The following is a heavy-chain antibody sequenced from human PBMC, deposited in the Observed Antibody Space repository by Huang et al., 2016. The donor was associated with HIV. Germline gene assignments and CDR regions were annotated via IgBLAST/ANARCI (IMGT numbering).Heavy chain of an antibody. Sequence: QVQLQQSGPGLVRPSQTLSLTCAISGDSVSSSSSAWNGIRQSPSRGLEWRGRKYYRDKWNNDVATSVRTRMTINPDTSKNQFSLRLNSVTPDDTAVYYCARVRCSGGYCYGWFDTWGQGILVTVSS. CDR1: GDSVSSSSSA. CDR3: ARVRCSGGYCYGWFDT. J-gene: IGHJ5*02. CDR2: KYYRDKWNN. V-gene: IGHV6-1*01. D-gene: IGHD2-15*01.